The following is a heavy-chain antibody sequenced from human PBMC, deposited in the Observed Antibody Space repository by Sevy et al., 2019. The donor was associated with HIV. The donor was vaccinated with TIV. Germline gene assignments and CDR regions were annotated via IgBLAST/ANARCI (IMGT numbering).Heavy chain of an antibody. J-gene: IGHJ6*02. CDR1: GYTFTSYA. D-gene: IGHD3-10*01. CDR2: INAGNGNK. Sequence: ASVKVSCKASGYTFTSYAMHWVRQAPGQRLEWMGWINAGNGNKKYSQKFQGRVTITRDTSASTAYMEVSSLRSEDTAVYYCAGVVGSGSYSGMDVWGQGTTVTVSS. CDR3: AGVVGSGSYSGMDV. V-gene: IGHV1-3*01.